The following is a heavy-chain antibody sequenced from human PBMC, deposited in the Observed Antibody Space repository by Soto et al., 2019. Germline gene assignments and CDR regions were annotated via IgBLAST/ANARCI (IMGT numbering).Heavy chain of an antibody. CDR1: GFTFSSYS. J-gene: IGHJ4*02. CDR2: ISSSSSYI. V-gene: IGHV3-21*01. CDR3: ARDRQTYYYHSSGARSRHFDH. D-gene: IGHD3-22*01. Sequence: PGGSLRLSCAASGFTFSSYSMNWVRQAPGKGLEWVSSISSSSSYIYYADSEKGRFTISRDNAKNSLYLQMNSLRAEATAVYYFARDRQTYYYHSSGARSRHFDHWGQGTLVTVSS.